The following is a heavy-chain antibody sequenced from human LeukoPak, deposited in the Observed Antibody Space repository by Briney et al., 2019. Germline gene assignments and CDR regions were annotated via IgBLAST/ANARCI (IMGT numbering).Heavy chain of an antibody. CDR2: ISSSSSYI. CDR3: ARDTPYYYGSGSYGTGDY. Sequence: PGGSLRLSCAASGFTFSSYSMNWVRQAPGKGLEWVSSISSSSSYIYYADSVKGRFTISRDNAKNSLYLQMNSLRAEDTAVYYCARDTPYYYGSGSYGTGDYWGQGTLVTVSS. CDR1: GFTFSSYS. V-gene: IGHV3-21*01. D-gene: IGHD3-10*01. J-gene: IGHJ4*02.